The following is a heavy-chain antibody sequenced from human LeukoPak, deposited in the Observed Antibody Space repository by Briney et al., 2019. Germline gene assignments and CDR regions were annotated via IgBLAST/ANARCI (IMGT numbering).Heavy chain of an antibody. J-gene: IGHJ4*02. CDR1: GFTFSSYG. Sequence: GGSLRLSCAASGFTFSSYGMHWVRQAPGKGLEWVAFIRYDGSNKYYGDSVKGRFTISRDNSKNTLYLQMSSLRAEDTAVYHCAKILRGYSYGYYFDYWGQGTLVTVSS. V-gene: IGHV3-30*02. D-gene: IGHD5-18*01. CDR3: AKILRGYSYGYYFDY. CDR2: IRYDGSNK.